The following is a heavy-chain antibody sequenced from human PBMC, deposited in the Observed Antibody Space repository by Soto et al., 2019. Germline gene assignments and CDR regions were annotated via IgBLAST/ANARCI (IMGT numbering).Heavy chain of an antibody. CDR2: ISANNGNT. J-gene: IGHJ4*02. Sequence: QVQLVQSGAEVKKPGASVKVSCKASGDSYGISWVRQAPGQGLEWMGWISANNGNTNYAQNHQGRVTTTTDTSSSTAYIAFRSLRSDDTALDYCVISYGDPENLDYWGQGTLVTVSS. D-gene: IGHD4-17*01. CDR3: VISYGDPENLDY. CDR1: GDSYG. V-gene: IGHV1-18*01.